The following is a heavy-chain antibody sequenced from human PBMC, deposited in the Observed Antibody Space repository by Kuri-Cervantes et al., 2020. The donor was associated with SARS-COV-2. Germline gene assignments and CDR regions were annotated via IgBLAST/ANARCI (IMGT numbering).Heavy chain of an antibody. CDR1: GFTFSSYA. D-gene: IGHD6-6*01. Sequence: GGSLRLSCAASGFTFSSYAMHWVRQAPGKGLEWVAVISYDGSNKYYADSVKGRFTISRDNAKNSLYLQMNSLRAEDTAVYYCAKLGSSPGYYYYMDVWGKGTTVTVSS. J-gene: IGHJ6*03. CDR2: ISYDGSNK. CDR3: AKLGSSPGYYYYMDV. V-gene: IGHV3-30*04.